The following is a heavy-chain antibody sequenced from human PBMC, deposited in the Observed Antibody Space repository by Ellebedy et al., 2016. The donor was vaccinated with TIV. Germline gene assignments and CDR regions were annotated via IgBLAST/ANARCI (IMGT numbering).Heavy chain of an antibody. CDR2: IRSNGGST. J-gene: IGHJ4*02. D-gene: IGHD3-10*01. CDR3: ARAGFGELSRIDH. V-gene: IGHV3-64*02. Sequence: PGGSLRLSCAASGFTFSNHAMHWVRQAPGKGLEYVSAIRSNGGSTSYADSVKGRFTISRDNSKNTLYLQFGSLRADDMAVYFCARAGFGELSRIDHWGQGTLVTVSS. CDR1: GFTFSNHA.